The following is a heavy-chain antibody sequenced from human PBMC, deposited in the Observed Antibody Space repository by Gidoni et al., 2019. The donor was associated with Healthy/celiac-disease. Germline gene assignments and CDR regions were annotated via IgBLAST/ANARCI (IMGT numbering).Heavy chain of an antibody. Sequence: QVQLQQWGAGLLKPSETLSLTCAVYGGSFSGSYWSWIRQPPGKGLEWIGEINHSGSTNYNPSLKSRVTISVDTSKNQFSLKLSSVTAADTAVYYCARSCRKSVVVPAANKYGMDVWGQGTTVTVSS. CDR2: INHSGST. J-gene: IGHJ6*02. CDR1: GGSFSGSY. D-gene: IGHD2-2*01. V-gene: IGHV4-34*01. CDR3: ARSCRKSVVVPAANKYGMDV.